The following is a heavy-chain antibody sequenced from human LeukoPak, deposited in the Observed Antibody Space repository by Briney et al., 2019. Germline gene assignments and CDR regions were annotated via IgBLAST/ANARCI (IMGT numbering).Heavy chain of an antibody. CDR3: ARVRGIAVAGIGWANRDAFDI. V-gene: IGHV3-33*01. D-gene: IGHD6-19*01. J-gene: IGHJ3*02. CDR2: IWYDGSNK. Sequence: GGSLRLSCAASGFTFSSYGMHWVRQAPGKGLEWVAVIWYDGSNKYYADSVKGRFTISRDNSKNTLYLQMNSLRAEDTAVYYCARVRGIAVAGIGWANRDAFDIWGQGTMVTVSS. CDR1: GFTFSSYG.